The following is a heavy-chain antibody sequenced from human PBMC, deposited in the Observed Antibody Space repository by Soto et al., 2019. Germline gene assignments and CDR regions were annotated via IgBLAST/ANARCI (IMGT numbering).Heavy chain of an antibody. CDR3: ARHVKAYYYDSSGLNWFDP. V-gene: IGHV4-59*08. CDR1: GGSISSYY. D-gene: IGHD3-22*01. Sequence: SETLSLTCTVSGGSISSYYWSWIRQPPGKGLEWIGYIYYSGSTNYNPSLKSRVTISVDTTKNQFSLKLSFGTAADTAVYYCARHVKAYYYDSSGLNWFDPWGQGTLVTVSS. J-gene: IGHJ5*02. CDR2: IYYSGST.